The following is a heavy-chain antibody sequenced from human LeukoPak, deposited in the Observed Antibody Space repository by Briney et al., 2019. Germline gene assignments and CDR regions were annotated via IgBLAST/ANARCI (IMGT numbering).Heavy chain of an antibody. J-gene: IGHJ5*02. CDR1: GGSFSGYY. CDR2: INHSGST. V-gene: IGHV4-34*01. CDR3: ARHTRTLGYCSSTSCPTNWFDP. D-gene: IGHD2-2*01. Sequence: SETLSLTCAVYGGSFSGYYWSWIRQPPGKGLEWIGEINHSGSTNYNPSLKSRVTISVDTSKNQFSLKLSSVTAADTAVYYCARHTRTLGYCSSTSCPTNWFDPWGQGTLVTVSS.